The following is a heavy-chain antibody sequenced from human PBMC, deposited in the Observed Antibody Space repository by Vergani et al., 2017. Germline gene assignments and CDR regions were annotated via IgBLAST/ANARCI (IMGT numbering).Heavy chain of an antibody. CDR3: TNCGGDCERDY. V-gene: IGHV3-15*01. Sequence: EVQLVESGGGLVKPGGSLRLSCAASGFTFSNAWMSWVRQAPGKGLEWVGRIKRKTDGGTTEYAAPVKGRFTISRDDSKNTLYLQMNSLKTEDPAVYYCTNCGGDCERDYWGQGTLVTVSS. CDR1: GFTFSNAW. D-gene: IGHD2-21*02. CDR2: IKRKTDGGTT. J-gene: IGHJ4*02.